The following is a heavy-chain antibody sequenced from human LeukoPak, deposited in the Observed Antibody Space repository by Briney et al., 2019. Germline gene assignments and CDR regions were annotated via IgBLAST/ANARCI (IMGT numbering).Heavy chain of an antibody. CDR3: ASPRVWDYYDSSGHDAFDI. V-gene: IGHV3-23*01. D-gene: IGHD3-22*01. J-gene: IGHJ3*02. CDR1: GFTFSTYA. Sequence: PGGSLRLSCAASGFTFSTYAMTWVRQAPGKGLEWVSLISGTGGSTYYADSVKGRFTISRDNSKNTLYLQMNSLRAEDTAVYYCASPRVWDYYDSSGHDAFDIWGQGTMVTVSS. CDR2: ISGTGGST.